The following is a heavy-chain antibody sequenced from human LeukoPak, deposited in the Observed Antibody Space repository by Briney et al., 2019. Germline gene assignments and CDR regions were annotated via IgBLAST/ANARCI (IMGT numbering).Heavy chain of an antibody. J-gene: IGHJ6*03. CDR2: ISGSGGST. D-gene: IGHD3-10*01. Sequence: PGGSLRLSCAASGFTFSSYAMSWARQAPGKGLEWVSAISGSGGSTYYADSVKGRFTISRDNSKNTLYLQMNSLRAEDTAVYYCAKVNMVRGVTPRADYYYYMDVWGKGTTVTVSS. V-gene: IGHV3-23*01. CDR1: GFTFSSYA. CDR3: AKVNMVRGVTPRADYYYYMDV.